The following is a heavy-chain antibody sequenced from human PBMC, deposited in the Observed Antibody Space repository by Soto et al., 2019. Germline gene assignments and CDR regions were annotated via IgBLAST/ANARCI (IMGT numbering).Heavy chain of an antibody. CDR2: IFHRGST. Sequence: QVQLQESGPGLVQPSETLTLTCNVSGASINTYYWSWIRQPPQKGLEWIGYIFHRGSTTYNPSPKSRVTISIDASKKYFSLRLNSLTAADTAVYYCARVRNSRDIDYWGQGIRVTVSS. J-gene: IGHJ4*02. V-gene: IGHV4-59*12. D-gene: IGHD3-22*01. CDR3: ARVRNSRDIDY. CDR1: GASINTYY.